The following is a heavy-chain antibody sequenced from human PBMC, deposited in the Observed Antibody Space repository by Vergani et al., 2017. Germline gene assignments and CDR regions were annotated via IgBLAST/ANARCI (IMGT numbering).Heavy chain of an antibody. CDR3: TTDLAMVRAYYYGMDV. J-gene: IGHJ6*02. V-gene: IGHV3-9*01. Sequence: EVQLVESGGGLVQPGRSLRLSCAASGFTFDDYAMHWVRQAPGKGLEWVSGISWNSGSIGYADSVKGRFTISRENAKNSLYLQMNSLKTEDTAVYYCTTDLAMVRAYYYGMDVWGQGTTVTVSS. D-gene: IGHD3-10*01. CDR1: GFTFDDYA. CDR2: ISWNSGSI.